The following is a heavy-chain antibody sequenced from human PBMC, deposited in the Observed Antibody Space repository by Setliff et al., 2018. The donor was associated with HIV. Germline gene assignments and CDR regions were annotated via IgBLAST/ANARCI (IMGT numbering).Heavy chain of an antibody. V-gene: IGHV7-4-1*04. CDR2: INTNTGNP. J-gene: IGHJ3*01. Sequence: ASVKVSCKTSGYTFSSHAISWVRQAPGQGLEWLGWINTNTGNPTYAQGFTRRFVFSLDASVRVAYLQTTNLRPEDTAVYFCARGGDLMQIWSRYPFDFWGQGTVVTVSS. CDR1: GYTFSSHA. CDR3: ARGGDLMQIWSRYPFDF. D-gene: IGHD3-10*01.